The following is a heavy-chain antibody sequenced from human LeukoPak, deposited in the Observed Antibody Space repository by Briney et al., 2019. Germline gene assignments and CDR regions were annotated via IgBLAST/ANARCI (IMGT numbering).Heavy chain of an antibody. CDR2: INHSGST. CDR1: GGSFSGYY. Sequence: SETLSLTCAVYGGSFSGYYWSWIRQPPGKRLEWIGEINHSGSTNYNPSLKSRVTISVDTSKNQFSLKLSSVTAADTAVYYCAREYCSSTSCYGWFDPWGQGTLVTVSS. D-gene: IGHD2-2*01. V-gene: IGHV4-34*01. CDR3: AREYCSSTSCYGWFDP. J-gene: IGHJ5*02.